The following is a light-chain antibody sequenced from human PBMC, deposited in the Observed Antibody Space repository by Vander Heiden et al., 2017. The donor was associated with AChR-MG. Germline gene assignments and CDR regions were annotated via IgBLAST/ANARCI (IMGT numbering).Light chain of an antibody. CDR3: SSYTHTSWV. CDR2: EVT. J-gene: IGLJ3*02. V-gene: IGLV2-8*01. Sequence: QSALTQPPSASGSPGQSVTISCTGTSSDIGLYDYVSWYQQHPGKAPQLIIYEVTERPSVVPDRFSGSKSGNTASLTVSGLQAEDEADYYCSSYTHTSWVFGGGTKLSVL. CDR1: SSDIGLYDY.